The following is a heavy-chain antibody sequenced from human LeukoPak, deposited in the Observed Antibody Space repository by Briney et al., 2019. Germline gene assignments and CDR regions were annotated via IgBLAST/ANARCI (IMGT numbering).Heavy chain of an antibody. CDR2: IYYSGST. V-gene: IGHV4-39*07. CDR1: GGSISSSSYY. J-gene: IGHJ4*02. CDR3: ARDKYLDC. Sequence: PSETLSLTCTVSGGSISSSSYYWGWIRQPPGKGLEWIGSIYYSGSTYYNPSLKSRVTISVDTSKNQFSLKLSSVTAADTAVYYCARDKYLDCRGQGTLVTVSS.